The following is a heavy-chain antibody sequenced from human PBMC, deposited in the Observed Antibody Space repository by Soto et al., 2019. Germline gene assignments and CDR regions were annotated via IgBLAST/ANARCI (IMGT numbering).Heavy chain of an antibody. CDR3: ARVGISTNGNWFDP. Sequence: PSETLSLTCTVSGGSVSSGSYFWSWMRQPPGKGLEWIGYIYYRGTTNYNPSLESRVTISVDTSKNQFSLKLTSVTAVDTAVYYCARVGISTNGNWFDPWGQGTLVTVSS. CDR1: GGSVSSGSYF. D-gene: IGHD2-15*01. V-gene: IGHV4-61*01. CDR2: IYYRGTT. J-gene: IGHJ5*02.